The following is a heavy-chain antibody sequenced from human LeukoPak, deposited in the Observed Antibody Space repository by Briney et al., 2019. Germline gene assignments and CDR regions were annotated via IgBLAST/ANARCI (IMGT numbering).Heavy chain of an antibody. J-gene: IGHJ4*02. CDR2: IGGDGIA. Sequence: EGSLRLSCVASGFTFTDHPMNWVRQAPRKGLEWISYIGGDGIAFYADSVKGRFTASKDDARKSMYLQMNSLRVEDTAVYYCAKDRANWAIDDWGQGTQVTVSS. D-gene: IGHD3-16*01. CDR3: AKDRANWAIDD. V-gene: IGHV3-69-1*01. CDR1: GFTFTDHP.